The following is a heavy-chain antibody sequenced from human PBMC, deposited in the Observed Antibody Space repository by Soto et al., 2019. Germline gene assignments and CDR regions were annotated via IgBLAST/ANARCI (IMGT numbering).Heavy chain of an antibody. Sequence: SETLSLTCTVSGDSISSATHYWNWIRQHPGKGLEWIGYVSSSGNSYYSPSLKSRVFMSVDTSKNQFSLKLSSVTAADTAVYYCARLPYSSSSYNYYYYYYGMDVWGQGTTVTVSS. CDR2: VSSSGNS. CDR3: ARLPYSSSSYNYYYYYYGMDV. J-gene: IGHJ6*02. V-gene: IGHV4-31*03. CDR1: GDSISSATHY. D-gene: IGHD6-6*01.